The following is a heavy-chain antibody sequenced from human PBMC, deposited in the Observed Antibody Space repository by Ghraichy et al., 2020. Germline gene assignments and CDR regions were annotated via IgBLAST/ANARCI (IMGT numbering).Heavy chain of an antibody. Sequence: GGSLRLSCAASGFTFSTYAMTWVRQAPGKGLERVAVIGGGGGTTYYADSVKGRLTISRDNSKNTLYLQMNSLRAEDTAVYYCAKEDGGLFYSPVDYWDQGTLFTVSS. D-gene: IGHD3-16*01. CDR1: GFTFSTYA. CDR3: AKEDGGLFYSPVDY. J-gene: IGHJ4*02. V-gene: IGHV3-23*01. CDR2: IGGGGGTT.